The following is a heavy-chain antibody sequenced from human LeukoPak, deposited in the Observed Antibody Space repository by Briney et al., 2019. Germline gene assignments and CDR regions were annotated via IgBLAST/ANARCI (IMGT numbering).Heavy chain of an antibody. J-gene: IGHJ4*02. Sequence: GASVKVSCKASGGTFSSYAISWVRQAPGQGLEWMGWINPNSGGTNYAQKFQGRVTMTRDTSISTAYMELSRLRSDDTAVYYCAIALRPPAATYYFDYWGQGTLVTVSS. V-gene: IGHV1-2*02. D-gene: IGHD2-2*01. CDR1: GGTFSSYA. CDR3: AIALRPPAATYYFDY. CDR2: INPNSGGT.